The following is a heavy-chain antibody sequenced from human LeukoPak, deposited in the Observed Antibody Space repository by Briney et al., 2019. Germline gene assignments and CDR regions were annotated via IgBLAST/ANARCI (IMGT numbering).Heavy chain of an antibody. CDR3: ARDLTAYSGSYLPLRY. J-gene: IGHJ4*02. CDR2: ISAYNGNT. D-gene: IGHD1-26*01. Sequence: ASVKVSCKASGYTFTSYGISWVRQATGQGLEWMGWISAYNGNTNYAQKLQGRVTMTTDTSTSTAYMELRSLRSDDTAVYYCARDLTAYSGSYLPLRYWGQGTLVTVSS. V-gene: IGHV1-18*01. CDR1: GYTFTSYG.